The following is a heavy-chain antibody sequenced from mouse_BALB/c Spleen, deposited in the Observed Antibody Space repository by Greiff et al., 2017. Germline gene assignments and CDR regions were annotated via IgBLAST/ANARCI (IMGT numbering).Heavy chain of an antibody. V-gene: IGHV5-17*02. Sequence: EVQVVESGGGLVQPGGSRKLSCAASGFTFSSFGMHWVRQAPEKGLEWVAYISSGSSTIYYADTVKGRFTISRDNPKNTLFLQMTSLRSEDTAMYYCARRGYYGDYAMDYWGQGTSVTVSS. CDR1: GFTFSSFG. CDR2: ISSGSSTI. J-gene: IGHJ4*01. D-gene: IGHD1-1*01. CDR3: ARRGYYGDYAMDY.